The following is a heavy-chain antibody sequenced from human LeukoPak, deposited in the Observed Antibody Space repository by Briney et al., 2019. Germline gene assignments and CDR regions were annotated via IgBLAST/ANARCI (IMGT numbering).Heavy chain of an antibody. V-gene: IGHV3-21*01. CDR3: ARDGVTVSSSPSYWYFDL. Sequence: PGESLRLSCAASGFTFSTYTINWVRRAPGKGLEWVSSISSSGSYIYSADSVKGRFTISRDNAKSSLYFHMDSLRVEDTAVYYCARDGVTVSSSPSYWYFDLWGRGTLVTVSS. CDR2: ISSSGSYI. CDR1: GFTFSTYT. J-gene: IGHJ2*01. D-gene: IGHD3-3*01.